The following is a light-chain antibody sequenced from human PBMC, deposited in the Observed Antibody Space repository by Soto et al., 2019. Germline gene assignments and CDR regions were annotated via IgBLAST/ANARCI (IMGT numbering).Light chain of an antibody. J-gene: IGKJ1*01. CDR1: ESILHSPNNKDA. Sequence: DIVMTQSPDSLAVSLGGRATINCKSSESILHSPNNKDALTWYQQKPGQPPKLLINWASTRESGVPDRFSGAGSGTDFTLTISSLQAEDVAVYYCQQFYTTPTFGQGTKVDIK. CDR2: WAS. CDR3: QQFYTTPT. V-gene: IGKV4-1*01.